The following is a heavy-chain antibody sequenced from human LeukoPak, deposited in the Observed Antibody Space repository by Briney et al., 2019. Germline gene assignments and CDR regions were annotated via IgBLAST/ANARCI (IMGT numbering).Heavy chain of an antibody. D-gene: IGHD2-21*01. CDR2: ISGSGGST. J-gene: IGHJ5*02. V-gene: IGHV3-23*01. Sequence: GGSLRLSCAVSGITLSNYVMSWVRQAPGKGLEWVSGISGSGGSTYYADSVKGRFTISRDNSKNTLYLQMNSLRAEDTAVYYCAKDGAYGGPWGQGTLVTVSS. CDR1: GITLSNYV. CDR3: AKDGAYGGP.